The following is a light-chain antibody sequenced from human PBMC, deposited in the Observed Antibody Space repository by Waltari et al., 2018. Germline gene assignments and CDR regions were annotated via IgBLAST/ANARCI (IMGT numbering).Light chain of an antibody. J-gene: IGLJ2*01. Sequence: QSVLTQPPSVSGTPGQRVTISCSGSTSNIGAGHDVHCYQHLPGTAPKLLLYGNNSRPSWVPDRFSGSKSGTSASLAITGLQADDDADYFCQSFDNMLSGGVVFGGGTKLAVL. CDR2: GNN. CDR1: TSNIGAGHD. V-gene: IGLV1-40*01. CDR3: QSFDNMLSGGVV.